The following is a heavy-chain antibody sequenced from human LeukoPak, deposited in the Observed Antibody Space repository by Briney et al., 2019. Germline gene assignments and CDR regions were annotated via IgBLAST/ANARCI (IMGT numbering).Heavy chain of an antibody. CDR2: IYYSGST. CDR3: AKGDIVVDYYYYYMDV. V-gene: IGHV4-39*07. J-gene: IGHJ6*03. CDR1: GGSISSSSYY. Sequence: SETLSLTCTVSGGSISSSSYYWGWIRQPPGKGLEWIGSIYYSGSTYYNPSLKSRVTISVDTSKNQFSLKLSSVTAADTAVYYCAKGDIVVDYYYYYMDVWGKGTTVTVSS. D-gene: IGHD2-2*01.